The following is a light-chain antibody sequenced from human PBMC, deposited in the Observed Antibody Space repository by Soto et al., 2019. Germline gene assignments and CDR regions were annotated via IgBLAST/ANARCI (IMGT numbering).Light chain of an antibody. CDR1: TGAVTSGHY. Sequence: QAVVTQEPSLTVSPGGTVTLTCGSSTGAVTSGHYPYWFQQKPGQAPRTLTYDTSNKHSWTPARFSGSLLGGKPALTLSGAQPEDEAEYFCLLSYGGARRVFGGGTKLTVL. CDR2: DTS. V-gene: IGLV7-46*01. J-gene: IGLJ2*01. CDR3: LLSYGGARRV.